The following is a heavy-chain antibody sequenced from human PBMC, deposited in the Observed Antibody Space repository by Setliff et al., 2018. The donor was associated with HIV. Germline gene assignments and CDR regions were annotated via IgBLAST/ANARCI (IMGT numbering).Heavy chain of an antibody. V-gene: IGHV4-34*01. J-gene: IGHJ5*02. CDR2: INYNGDT. Sequence: ASETLSLTCAVYGGSFPAYYWNWIRQPPGKGLEWIGEINYNGDTTYNPSLKSRVNMFIDTSKKQFSLKLASVTAADTAVYYCVRQHGDYAFGPWGQGTLVTVSS. CDR3: VRQHGDYAFGP. D-gene: IGHD4-17*01. CDR1: GGSFPAYY.